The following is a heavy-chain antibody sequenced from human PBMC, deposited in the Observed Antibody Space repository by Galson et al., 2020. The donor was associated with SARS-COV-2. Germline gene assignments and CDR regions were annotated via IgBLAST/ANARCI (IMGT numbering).Heavy chain of an antibody. D-gene: IGHD3-16*01. CDR3: ARAGEGGGYYYYYGMDV. V-gene: IGHV3-13*01. J-gene: IGHJ6*02. CDR2: IDTAGDT. CDR1: GFTFSSYD. Sequence: GGSLRLSCAASGFTFSSYDMHWVRQAPGKGLEWVSAIDTAGDTYYTGSVKGRFTISRENAKNSLYLQMNSLRAGDTAVYYCARAGEGGGYYYYYGMDVWGQGTTVTVS.